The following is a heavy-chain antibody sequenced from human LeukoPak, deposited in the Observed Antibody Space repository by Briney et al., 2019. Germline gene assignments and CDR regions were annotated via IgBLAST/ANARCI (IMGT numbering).Heavy chain of an antibody. CDR3: ASGAAAGRLDY. Sequence: GSPRLSCAASGFTFSSYEMNWVRQAPGKGLEWVSYISSSGSTIYYADSVKGRFTISRDNAKNSLYLQMNSLRAEDTAVYYCASGAAAGRLDYWGQGTLVTVSS. J-gene: IGHJ4*02. D-gene: IGHD6-13*01. CDR2: ISSSGSTI. CDR1: GFTFSSYE. V-gene: IGHV3-48*03.